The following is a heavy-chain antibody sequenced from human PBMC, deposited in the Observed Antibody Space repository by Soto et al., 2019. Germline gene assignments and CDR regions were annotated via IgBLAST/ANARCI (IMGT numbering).Heavy chain of an antibody. CDR2: VHYSGST. CDR1: GVSISSVSISSNY. CDR3: ARIPYSSASFDY. Sequence: SETLSLTCTVSGVSISSVSISSNYWSWIRQSPGKGLEWIGSVHYSGSTSYHPSLKSRVTISVDTSKNQFSLRLRSVTAADTAVYCCARIPYSSASFDYWGQGNLVTVSS. V-gene: IGHV4-61*01. D-gene: IGHD6-19*01. J-gene: IGHJ4*02.